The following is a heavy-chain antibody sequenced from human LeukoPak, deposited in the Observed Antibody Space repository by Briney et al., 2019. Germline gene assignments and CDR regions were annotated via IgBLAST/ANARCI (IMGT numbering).Heavy chain of an antibody. CDR1: GGSIGSYY. Sequence: PSETLSLTCTVSGGSIGSYYWSWIRQPPGKGLEWIGYIYYSGRTNYNPSLKSRVTISVDTSKNQISLKLSSMSAADTAVYYCARGRGYDWGENDDFAYWGQGTLVTVSS. V-gene: IGHV4-59*08. J-gene: IGHJ4*02. CDR3: ARGRGYDWGENDDFAY. CDR2: IYYSGRT. D-gene: IGHD1-1*01.